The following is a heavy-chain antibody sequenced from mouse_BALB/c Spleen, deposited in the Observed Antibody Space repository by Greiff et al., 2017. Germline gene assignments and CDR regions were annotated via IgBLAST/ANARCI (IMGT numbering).Heavy chain of an antibody. Sequence: QVQLQQSGAELVRPGTSVKVSCKASGYAFTNYLIEWVKQRPGQGLEWIGVINPGSGGTNYNEKFKGKATLTADKSSSTAYMQLSSLTSDDSAVYFCALNGRTGNAMDYWGQGTSVTVSS. D-gene: IGHD4-1*01. CDR2: INPGSGGT. CDR3: ALNGRTGNAMDY. J-gene: IGHJ4*01. CDR1: GYAFTNYL. V-gene: IGHV1-54*03.